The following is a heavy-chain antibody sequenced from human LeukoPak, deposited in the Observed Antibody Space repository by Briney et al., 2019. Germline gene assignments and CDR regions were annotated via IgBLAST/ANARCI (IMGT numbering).Heavy chain of an antibody. CDR1: GGSISYDSYY. CDR2: IYYTGST. CDR3: ARRPAEEQYREYFDY. J-gene: IGHJ4*02. D-gene: IGHD1/OR15-1a*01. V-gene: IGHV4-39*07. Sequence: SETLSLTCTVSGGSISYDSYYWGWIRQPPGKGLEWIGIIYYTGSTYYNPSLKSRVTISVDTSKNQFSLKLSSVTAADTAVYYCARRPAEEQYREYFDYWGQGTLVTVSS.